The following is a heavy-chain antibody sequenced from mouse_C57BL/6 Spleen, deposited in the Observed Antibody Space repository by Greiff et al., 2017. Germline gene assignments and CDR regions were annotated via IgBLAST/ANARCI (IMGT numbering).Heavy chain of an antibody. CDR1: GYAFSSYW. V-gene: IGHV1-80*01. J-gene: IGHJ3*01. CDR3: ARSYSNYVAWFAY. CDR2: LYPGDGDT. Sequence: QVQLQQSGAELVKPGASVKISCKASGYAFSSYWMNWVKQRPGKGLEWIGQLYPGDGDTNYNGKFKGKATLTADKSSSTAYMQRSSLTSEDSAVYFCARSYSNYVAWFAYWGQGTLVTVSA. D-gene: IGHD2-5*01.